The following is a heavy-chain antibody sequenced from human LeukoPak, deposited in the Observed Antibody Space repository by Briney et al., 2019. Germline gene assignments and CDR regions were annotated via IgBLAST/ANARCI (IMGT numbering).Heavy chain of an antibody. CDR2: INHSGST. CDR3: ARGRGFLEWLSNPFDY. V-gene: IGHV4-34*01. J-gene: IGHJ4*02. D-gene: IGHD3-3*01. Sequence: PSETLSLTCAVYGGSFSGYYWSWIRQPPGKGLEWIGEINHSGSTNYNPSLKSRVTISVDTSKNQFSLKLSSVTAADTAVYYCARGRGFLEWLSNPFDYWGQVTLVTVSS. CDR1: GGSFSGYY.